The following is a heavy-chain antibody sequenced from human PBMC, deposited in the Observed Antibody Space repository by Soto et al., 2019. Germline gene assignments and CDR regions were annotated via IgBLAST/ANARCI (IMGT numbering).Heavy chain of an antibody. Sequence: QVQLVQSGAEVKKPGSSVKVSCKASGGTFSSYAISWVRQAPGQGLEWMGGIIPIFGRANYAQKFQGRVTITADESTSTAYMELSSLRSEDTAVYYCASHGITGTWVYYYGMDVWGQGTTVTVSS. CDR2: IIPIFGRA. D-gene: IGHD1-7*01. J-gene: IGHJ6*02. CDR3: ASHGITGTWVYYYGMDV. CDR1: GGTFSSYA. V-gene: IGHV1-69*12.